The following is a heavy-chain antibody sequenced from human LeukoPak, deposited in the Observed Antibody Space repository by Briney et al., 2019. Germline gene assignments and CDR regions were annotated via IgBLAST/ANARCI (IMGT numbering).Heavy chain of an antibody. D-gene: IGHD3-10*01. CDR1: GGSFSGYY. CDR3: ARGGYYGSGNDFRFDP. CDR2: INHSGST. V-gene: IGHV4-34*01. J-gene: IGHJ5*02. Sequence: SETLSLTCAVYGGSFSGYYWSWIRQPPEKGLEWIGEINHSGSTNYNPSLKSRVTISVDTSKNQFSLKLKSVTAADTAVYYCARGGYYGSGNDFRFDPWGQGTLVTVSS.